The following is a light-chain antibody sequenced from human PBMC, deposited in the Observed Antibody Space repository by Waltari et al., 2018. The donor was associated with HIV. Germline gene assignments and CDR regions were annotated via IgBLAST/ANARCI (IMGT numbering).Light chain of an antibody. J-gene: IGLJ1*01. Sequence: QSVLTQPPSVSEAPRQRVTIPCSGSSSNVGYNGVNLYQQLPGKAPKLLIYFDDLLSSGVSDRFSGSKSGTSASLAISGLQSEDEGDYYCAAWDDSLNGYVFGTGTKVTVL. V-gene: IGLV1-36*01. CDR1: SSNVGYNG. CDR2: FDD. CDR3: AAWDDSLNGYV.